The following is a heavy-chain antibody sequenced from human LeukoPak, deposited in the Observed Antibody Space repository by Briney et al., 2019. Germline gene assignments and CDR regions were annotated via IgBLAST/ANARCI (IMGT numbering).Heavy chain of an antibody. D-gene: IGHD1-1*01. V-gene: IGHV3-30-3*01. Sequence: GGSLRLSCAASGFTFSSYAMHWVRQAPGKGLEWVAVASSDGNIKYYADSVKGRFTISRDNSKNTLYLQMNSLRGEDTGVYYCARDLVPATARHFDYWGQGTLVTVSS. CDR3: ARDLVPATARHFDY. CDR2: ASSDGNIK. CDR1: GFTFSSYA. J-gene: IGHJ4*02.